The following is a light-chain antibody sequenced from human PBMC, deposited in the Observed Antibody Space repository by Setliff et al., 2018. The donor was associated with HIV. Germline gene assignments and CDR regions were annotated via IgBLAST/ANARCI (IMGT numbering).Light chain of an antibody. CDR3: QAWDSSTAV. J-gene: IGLJ3*02. CDR2: QNA. V-gene: IGLV3-1*01. Sequence: SYELTQPPSVSVSPGQTANITCSGDKLGDKYACWYQQKPGQSPVLVIYQNAKRPSGIPERFSGSTSGNTATLTISGTQAMDEADYYCQAWDSSTAVFGGGTKVTV. CDR1: KLGDKY.